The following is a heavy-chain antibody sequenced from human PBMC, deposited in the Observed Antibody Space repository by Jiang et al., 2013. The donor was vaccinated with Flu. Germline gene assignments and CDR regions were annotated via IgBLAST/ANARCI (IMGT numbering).Heavy chain of an antibody. CDR3: ARGLRDWGSHY. Sequence: LLKPSETLSLTCAVYGGSFSGYYWSWIRQPPGKGLEWIGEINHSESTNYNPSLKSRVTISVDTSKNQFSLKLSSVTAADTAVYYCARGLRDWGSHYWGQGTLVTVSS. V-gene: IGHV4-34*01. D-gene: IGHD7-27*01. CDR2: INHSEST. CDR1: GGSFSGYY. J-gene: IGHJ4*02.